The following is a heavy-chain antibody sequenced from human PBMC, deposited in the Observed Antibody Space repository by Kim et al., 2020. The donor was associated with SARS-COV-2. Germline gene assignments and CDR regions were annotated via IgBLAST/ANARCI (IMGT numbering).Heavy chain of an antibody. CDR3: ASRETRAHYGMDV. V-gene: IGHV4-34*01. J-gene: IGHJ6*02. Sequence: SETLSLTCAVYGGSFSGYYWSWIRQPPGKGLEWIGEINHSGSTNYNPSLKSRVTISVDTSKNQFSLKLSSVTAADTAVYYCASRETRAHYGMDVWGQGTTVTVSS. D-gene: IGHD1-26*01. CDR1: GGSFSGYY. CDR2: INHSGST.